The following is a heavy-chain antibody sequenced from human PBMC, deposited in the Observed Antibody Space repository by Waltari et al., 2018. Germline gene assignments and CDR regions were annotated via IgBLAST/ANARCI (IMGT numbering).Heavy chain of an antibody. D-gene: IGHD2-8*01. CDR2: INHSGST. CDR3: ARQQWQQRYVDY. J-gene: IGHJ4*02. Sequence: RQPPGKGLEWIGEINHSGSTNYNPSLKSRVTISVDTSKNQFSLKLSSVTAADTAVYYWARQQWQQRYVDYWGQGTLVTVSS. V-gene: IGHV4-34*01.